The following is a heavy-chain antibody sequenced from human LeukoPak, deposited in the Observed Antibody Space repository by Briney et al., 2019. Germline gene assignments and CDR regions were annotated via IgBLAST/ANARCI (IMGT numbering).Heavy chain of an antibody. CDR2: ISGSGGST. D-gene: IGHD2-21*01. Sequence: PGGSLRLSCAASGFTFSSYAMSWVRQAPGKGLEWVSAISGSGGSTYYADSVKGRFTISRDNSKNTLYLQMNSLRAEDTAVYYCAKAGSPAIDYYYSGMDVWGQGTTVTVSS. CDR3: AKAGSPAIDYYYSGMDV. CDR1: GFTFSSYA. J-gene: IGHJ6*02. V-gene: IGHV3-23*01.